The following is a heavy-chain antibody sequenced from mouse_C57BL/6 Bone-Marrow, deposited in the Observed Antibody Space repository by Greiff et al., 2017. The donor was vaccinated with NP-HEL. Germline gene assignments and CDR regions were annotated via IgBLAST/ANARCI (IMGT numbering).Heavy chain of an antibody. Sequence: QVQLQQPGAELVRPGSSVKLSCKASGYTFTSYWMHWVKQRPIQGLEWIGNIDPSDSATHYNQKFKDKATLTVDKSSSTAYMQLSSLTSEDSAVYYCAREHYGSSPYWDLDVWGTGTTVTVSS. V-gene: IGHV1-52*01. CDR1: GYTFTSYW. CDR2: IDPSDSAT. D-gene: IGHD1-1*01. CDR3: AREHYGSSPYWDLDV. J-gene: IGHJ1*03.